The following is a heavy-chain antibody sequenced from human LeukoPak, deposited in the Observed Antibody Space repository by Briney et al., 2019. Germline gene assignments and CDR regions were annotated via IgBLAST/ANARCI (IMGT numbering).Heavy chain of an antibody. D-gene: IGHD2-15*01. V-gene: IGHV1-69*13. J-gene: IGHJ6*04. Sequence: GASVKVSCKPSGGTLSSYAISWVRQAPGQGLEWMGGIIPIFGTANYAQKFQGRVTITADESTSTAYMELSSLRSEDTAVYYCARALVVVAATPEPYYYGMDVWGKGTTVTVSS. CDR1: GGTLSSYA. CDR3: ARALVVVAATPEPYYYGMDV. CDR2: IIPIFGTA.